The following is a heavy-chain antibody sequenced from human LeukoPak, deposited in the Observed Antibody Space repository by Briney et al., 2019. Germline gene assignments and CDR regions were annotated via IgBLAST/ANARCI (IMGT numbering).Heavy chain of an antibody. CDR1: GGSISSYF. V-gene: IGHV4-59*01. CDR2: IYYSGST. D-gene: IGHD6-6*01. J-gene: IGHJ4*02. CDR3: ARVSSSSSSPFDY. Sequence: PSEPLSLTCTAAGGSISSYFWSWLRQPPGKGLEWIGYIYYSGSTNYNPSLQSQVTISVDTSRNQLSPKLSSVTAADTAVHYCARVSSSSSSPFDYWGQGTLVTVS.